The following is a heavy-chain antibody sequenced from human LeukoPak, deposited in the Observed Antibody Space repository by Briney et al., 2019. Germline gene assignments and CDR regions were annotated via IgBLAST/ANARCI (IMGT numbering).Heavy chain of an antibody. Sequence: SETLSLTYIVSGDSFSNTMYYWGWIRQPPGKGLEWIATISDTGVTYYNPSLARRTTISIDTSKKQFSLKLNSVTAADTAMFYCARWVERPKAFDIWGQGTKVTV. J-gene: IGHJ3*02. CDR2: ISDTGVT. D-gene: IGHD1-1*01. V-gene: IGHV4-39*07. CDR1: GDSFSNTMYY. CDR3: ARWVERPKAFDI.